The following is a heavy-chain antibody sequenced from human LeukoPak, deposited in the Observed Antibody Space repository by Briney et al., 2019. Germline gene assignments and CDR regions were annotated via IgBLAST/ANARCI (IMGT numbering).Heavy chain of an antibody. Sequence: GGSLRLSCVVSGFTFNRCWMNWVCQAPGKGLEWVAHINPDGRDTYYVDSVKGRFAISRDNAQNSMYLQMNSLRVEDTAVYYCTSWGDTTAEYFQRWGQGTLVTVSS. CDR2: INPDGRDT. D-gene: IGHD2-21*02. CDR3: TSWGDTTAEYFQR. V-gene: IGHV3-7*01. J-gene: IGHJ1*01. CDR1: GFTFNRCW.